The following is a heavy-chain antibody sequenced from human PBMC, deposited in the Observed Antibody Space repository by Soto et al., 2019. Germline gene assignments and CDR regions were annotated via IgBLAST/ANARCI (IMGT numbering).Heavy chain of an antibody. D-gene: IGHD3-10*01. J-gene: IGHJ5*02. CDR3: AKWSGFGDA. V-gene: IGHV3-23*01. Sequence: PGGSLRLSCAASGFTLSSNSMAWVRQAPGKRLQWVSGISNDGSTTFYIDSVRGRFTISRDTSTNTLYLQMGSLRVEDTAVYFCAKWSGFGDAWGQGTLVTVSS. CDR2: ISNDGSTT. CDR1: GFTLSSNS.